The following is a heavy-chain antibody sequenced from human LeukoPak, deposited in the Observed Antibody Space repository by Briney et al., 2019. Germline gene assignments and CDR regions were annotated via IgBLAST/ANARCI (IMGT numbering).Heavy chain of an antibody. CDR1: GCYIRSSF. CDR2: IHDSGST. Sequence: SETLSLTCIDFGCYIRSSFWSWIRQPPGKGLEWIGNIHDSGSTNFSPSLKSRVTISVDTSKNQFSLKLSSVTAADTAVSYCARHVGHYDGSGYYYDWYFDLWGRGTLVTVSS. V-gene: IGHV4-59*08. J-gene: IGHJ2*01. CDR3: ARHVGHYDGSGYYYDWYFDL. D-gene: IGHD3-22*01.